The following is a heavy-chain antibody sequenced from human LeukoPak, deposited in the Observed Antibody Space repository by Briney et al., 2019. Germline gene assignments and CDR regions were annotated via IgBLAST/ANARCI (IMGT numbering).Heavy chain of an antibody. J-gene: IGHJ3*02. V-gene: IGHV4-4*07. D-gene: IGHD6-13*01. CDR2: IYTSGST. Sequence: PSETLSLTCTVSGGSISSYYWSWIRQPAGKGLEWIGRIYTSGSTNYNPSLKSRVTMSVDTSKIQFSLKLSSVTAADTAVYYCASSGAAGNAFDIWGQGTMVTVSS. CDR1: GGSISSYY. CDR3: ASSGAAGNAFDI.